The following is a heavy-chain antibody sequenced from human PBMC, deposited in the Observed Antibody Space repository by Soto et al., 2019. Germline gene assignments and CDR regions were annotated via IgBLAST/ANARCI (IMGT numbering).Heavy chain of an antibody. D-gene: IGHD3-3*01. Sequence: ASVKVSCKASGGTFSSYAISWVRQAPGQGLEWMGGIIPIFGTANYAQKFQGRVTITADKSTSTAYMELSSLRSEDTAVYYCARVASGYYTGDYYGMDVWGQGTTVTVSS. V-gene: IGHV1-69*06. CDR3: ARVASGYYTGDYYGMDV. CDR1: GGTFSSYA. CDR2: IIPIFGTA. J-gene: IGHJ6*02.